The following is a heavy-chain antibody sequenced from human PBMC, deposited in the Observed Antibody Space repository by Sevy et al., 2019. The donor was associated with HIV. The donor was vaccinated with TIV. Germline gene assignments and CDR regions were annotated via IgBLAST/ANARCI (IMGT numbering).Heavy chain of an antibody. D-gene: IGHD6-13*01. CDR1: GGSVSSGDYY. CDR2: VSYIGST. Sequence: SETLSLTCAVSGGSVSSGDYYWSWIRQPPGKGLEWIGYVSYIGSTNYSPSLKSRLTISVDTSRNQFSLKPNSVTAADTAVYYCARDRIAAAGGHFDYWGQGILVTVSS. CDR3: ARDRIAAAGGHFDY. V-gene: IGHV4-61*08. J-gene: IGHJ4*02.